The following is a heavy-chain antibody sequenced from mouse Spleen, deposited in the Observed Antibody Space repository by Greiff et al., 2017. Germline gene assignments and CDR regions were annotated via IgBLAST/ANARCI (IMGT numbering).Heavy chain of an antibody. J-gene: IGHJ4*01. D-gene: IGHD2-4*01. V-gene: IGHV5-16*01. CDR3: AREGGMIKNAMDY. Sequence: EVMLVESEGGLVQPGSSMKLSCTASGFTFSDYYMAWVRQVPEKGLEWVANINYDGSSTYYLDSLKSRFIISRDNAKNILYLQMSSLKSEDTATYYCAREGGMIKNAMDYWGQGTSVTVSS. CDR2: INYDGSST. CDR1: GFTFSDYY.